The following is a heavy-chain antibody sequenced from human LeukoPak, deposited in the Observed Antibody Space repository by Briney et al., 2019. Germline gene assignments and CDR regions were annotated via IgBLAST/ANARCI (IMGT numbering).Heavy chain of an antibody. CDR2: INPNSGVT. J-gene: IGHJ4*02. CDR3: ARGQQWLEAFDY. D-gene: IGHD6-19*01. Sequence: GASVKVSCKASGYTFTGYYMLWVRQAPGQGLEWMGWINPNSGVTHYPQKFQGRVTMTRDTSTRTAYMEVSSLRSDDTAVYYCARGQQWLEAFDYWGLGTLVTVSS. CDR1: GYTFTGYY. V-gene: IGHV1-2*02.